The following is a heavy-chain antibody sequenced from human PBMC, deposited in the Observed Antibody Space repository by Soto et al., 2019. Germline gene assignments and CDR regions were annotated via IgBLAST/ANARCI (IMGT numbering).Heavy chain of an antibody. CDR3: ARPSSIAALGLVY. V-gene: IGHV4-34*01. D-gene: IGHD6-6*01. Sequence: SETLSLTCAVYGGSFSGYYWSWIRQPPGKGLEWIGEINHSGSTNYNPSLKSRVTISVDTSKNQFSLKLSSVTAADTAVYYCARPSSIAALGLVYWGQGPLVTVSS. J-gene: IGHJ4*02. CDR1: GGSFSGYY. CDR2: INHSGST.